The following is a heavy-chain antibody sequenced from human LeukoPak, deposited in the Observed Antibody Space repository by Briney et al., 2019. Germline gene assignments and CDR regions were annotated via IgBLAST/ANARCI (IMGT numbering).Heavy chain of an antibody. Sequence: ASVTVSCKASGYAFTSLDNNRERQATAQGHERMGWVNPNSGYTGSPQKFQGRLTMTNDTSISTAYMGLTTLPSEDTAMYYCARVAGSADYWGQGTLVTVSS. CDR2: VNPNSGYT. CDR3: ARVAGSADY. CDR1: GYAFTSLD. D-gene: IGHD6-19*01. V-gene: IGHV1-8*02. J-gene: IGHJ4*02.